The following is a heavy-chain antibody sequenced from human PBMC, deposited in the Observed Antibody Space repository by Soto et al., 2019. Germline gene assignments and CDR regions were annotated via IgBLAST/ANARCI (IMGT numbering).Heavy chain of an antibody. J-gene: IGHJ4*02. D-gene: IGHD3-10*01. Sequence: PSETLSLTCTVSNGSISGGDYYWSWLRQPPGKGLEWIGYIFYSGSTHYNPSLKSRLAISVDTSKNQFSLNLYSVTAADTAVYYCARGRFGEIHDYWGQGSLVTV. V-gene: IGHV4-30-4*01. CDR1: NGSISGGDYY. CDR2: IFYSGST. CDR3: ARGRFGEIHDY.